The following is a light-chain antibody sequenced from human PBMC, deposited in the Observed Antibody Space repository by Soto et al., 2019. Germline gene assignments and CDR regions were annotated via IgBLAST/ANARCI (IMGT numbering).Light chain of an antibody. CDR2: GAS. CDR1: QSVSSTY. CDR3: QQYDSSPYT. V-gene: IGKV3-20*01. Sequence: EIVLTQSPGTLSLSPGERATLSCRASQSVSSTYLAWYQHKTGQAPRLLIYGASSRETGIPDTFSGSGSGTDFNLTIIRRETEDFAVYYCQQYDSSPYTFGQGTKLDIK. J-gene: IGKJ2*01.